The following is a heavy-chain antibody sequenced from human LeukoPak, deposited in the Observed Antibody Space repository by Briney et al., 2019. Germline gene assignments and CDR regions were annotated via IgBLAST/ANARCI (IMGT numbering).Heavy chain of an antibody. J-gene: IGHJ4*02. V-gene: IGHV3-43*02. Sequence: PGGSLRLSCAASGFTFDDYAMHWVRRGPGKGLEWVSLISGDGGITYYADPVKGRFTISRDNSKNSLYLQMNSLRAEDTALYYCTKDIGGYSSAADYWGQGTLVTVSS. CDR2: ISGDGGIT. D-gene: IGHD5-18*01. CDR1: GFTFDDYA. CDR3: TKDIGGYSSAADY.